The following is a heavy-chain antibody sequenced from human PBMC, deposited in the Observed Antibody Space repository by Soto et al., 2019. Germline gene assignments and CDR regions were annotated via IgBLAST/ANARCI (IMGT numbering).Heavy chain of an antibody. CDR1: GGTFNTYA. Sequence: QVQLVQSGAEMKKPGSSVKVSCQSSGGTFNTYAMNWVRQAPGQGPEWMGDISPMFGAANYATKFQGRVTNTADESTGTPSMQLSSLTSEETALYFCAREVQVHTPAFVYWGQGTLVTVSS. CDR2: ISPMFGAA. D-gene: IGHD2-15*01. V-gene: IGHV1-69*19. CDR3: AREVQVHTPAFVY. J-gene: IGHJ4*02.